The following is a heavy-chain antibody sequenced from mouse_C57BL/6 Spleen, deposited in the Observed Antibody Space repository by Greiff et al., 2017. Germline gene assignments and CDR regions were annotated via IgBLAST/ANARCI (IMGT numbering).Heavy chain of an antibody. CDR3: AREYGSSLPWFAY. CDR2: ISDGGSYT. D-gene: IGHD1-1*01. V-gene: IGHV5-4*01. Sequence: EVQLVESGGGLVKPGGSLKLSCAASGFTFSSYAMSWVRQTPEKRLEWVATISDGGSYTYYPDNVKGRFTISRDNAKNNLYLQMSHLKSEDTAMYYCAREYGSSLPWFAYWGQGTLVTVSA. CDR1: GFTFSSYA. J-gene: IGHJ3*01.